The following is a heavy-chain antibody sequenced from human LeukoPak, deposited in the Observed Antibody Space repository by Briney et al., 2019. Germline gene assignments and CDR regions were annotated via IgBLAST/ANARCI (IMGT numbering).Heavy chain of an antibody. CDR3: ARLGYCSRGSCYSGAPHFDY. CDR1: GYTFTSYD. Sequence: ASVNVSCTASGYTFTSYDISWVRQPTGQGLEWMGWMTPNSGTTGNAHNFQRRAIMTRNTSISNAYMELSSLGSEDTAVYYCARLGYCSRGSCYSGAPHFDYWGQGTLVSVSS. D-gene: IGHD2-15*01. V-gene: IGHV1-8*01. CDR2: MTPNSGTT. J-gene: IGHJ4*02.